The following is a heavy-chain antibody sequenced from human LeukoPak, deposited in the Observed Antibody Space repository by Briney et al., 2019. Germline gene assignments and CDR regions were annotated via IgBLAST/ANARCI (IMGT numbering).Heavy chain of an antibody. V-gene: IGHV3-21*01. CDR2: ISSSSSYI. Sequence: GGSLRLSCAASGFTFSNAWMNWVRQAPGKGLEWVSSISSSSSYIYYADSVKGRFTISRDNAKNSLYLQMNSLRAEDTAVYYCARESYSSSFALDYWGQGTLVTVSS. CDR1: GFTFSNAW. CDR3: ARESYSSSFALDY. D-gene: IGHD6-6*01. J-gene: IGHJ4*02.